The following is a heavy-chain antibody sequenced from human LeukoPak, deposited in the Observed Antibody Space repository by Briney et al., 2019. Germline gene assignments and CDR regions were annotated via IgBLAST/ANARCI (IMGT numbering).Heavy chain of an antibody. CDR1: GFTFNTYW. CDR2: IKGDGSDM. D-gene: IGHD5-12*01. Sequence: GGSLRLSCVTPGFTFNTYWMNWVRHIPARGLEWVANIKGDGSDMNYADAVRGRFTISRDNARNTLYLQMNTLTVEDTAIYYCTRWTFDIWGQGTMVAASS. J-gene: IGHJ3*02. CDR3: TRWTFDI. V-gene: IGHV3-7*01.